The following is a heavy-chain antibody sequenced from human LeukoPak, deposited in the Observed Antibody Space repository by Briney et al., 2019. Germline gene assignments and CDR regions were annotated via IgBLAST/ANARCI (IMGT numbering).Heavy chain of an antibody. CDR3: ARDPTYFDWLPVY. CDR1: GFTFSSYS. CDR2: ISSSSSYI. Sequence: PGGCLRLSCAASGFTFSSYSMNWVRQAPGKGLEWVSSISSSSSYIYYADSVKGRFTISRDNAKNSLYLQMNSLRAEDTAVYYCARDPTYFDWLPVYWGQGTLVTASS. J-gene: IGHJ4*02. V-gene: IGHV3-21*01. D-gene: IGHD3-9*01.